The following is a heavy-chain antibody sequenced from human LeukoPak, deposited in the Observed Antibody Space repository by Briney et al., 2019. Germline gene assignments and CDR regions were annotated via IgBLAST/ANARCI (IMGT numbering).Heavy chain of an antibody. CDR3: AKGPDTSGYYSLDY. Sequence: GWSLTLSCAASRFTLSSYDMHWVRQAACKGLEWVAGISYDGSSKYYADSVKGRLTISRDNTKNTLYVQMNSLRTEDTAIYYCAKGPDTSGYYSLDYWGQGTLVTVYS. D-gene: IGHD3-22*01. J-gene: IGHJ4*02. CDR2: ISYDGSSK. CDR1: RFTLSSYD. V-gene: IGHV3-30*18.